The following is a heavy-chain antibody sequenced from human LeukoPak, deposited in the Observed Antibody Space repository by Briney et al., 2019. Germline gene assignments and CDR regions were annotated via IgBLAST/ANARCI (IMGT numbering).Heavy chain of an antibody. J-gene: IGHJ4*02. V-gene: IGHV3-30*18. Sequence: GRSLRLSCAASGFTLSSYGMHWVRQAPGKGLEWVAVISYDGSNKYYADSVKGRFTISRDNSKNTLYLQMNSLRAEDTAVYYCAKDRIEMATTFDYWGQGTLVTVSS. CDR1: GFTLSSYG. CDR3: AKDRIEMATTFDY. D-gene: IGHD5-24*01. CDR2: ISYDGSNK.